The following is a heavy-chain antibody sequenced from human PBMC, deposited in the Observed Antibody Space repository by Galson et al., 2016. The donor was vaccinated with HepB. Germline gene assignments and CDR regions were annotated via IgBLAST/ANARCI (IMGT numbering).Heavy chain of an antibody. Sequence: SLRLSCAGSGFVFSAYGFNWIRQAPGKGLEWVSSISNAGSYRHYTDSVKGRFTISRDNDKHSLYLQMNSLRAEDTAVYYCARGGSGSHPNQHYFYYYALDVWGIGATVTVSS. CDR1: GFVFSAYG. V-gene: IGHV3-21*01. J-gene: IGHJ6*04. CDR2: ISNAGSYR. D-gene: IGHD3-10*01. CDR3: ARGGSGSHPNQHYFYYYALDV.